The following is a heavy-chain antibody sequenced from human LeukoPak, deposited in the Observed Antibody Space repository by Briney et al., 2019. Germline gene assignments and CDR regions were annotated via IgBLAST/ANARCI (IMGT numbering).Heavy chain of an antibody. CDR2: ISYDGSNK. D-gene: IGHD2-8*01. V-gene: IGHV3-30-3*01. Sequence: GSLRLSCAASGFTFSSYAMHWVRQAPGKGLEWVAVISYDGSNKYYADSVKGRFTISRDNSKNTLYLQMNSLRAEDTAVYYCAREMVRNPRYGMDVWGQGTTVTVSS. CDR1: GFTFSSYA. CDR3: AREMVRNPRYGMDV. J-gene: IGHJ6*02.